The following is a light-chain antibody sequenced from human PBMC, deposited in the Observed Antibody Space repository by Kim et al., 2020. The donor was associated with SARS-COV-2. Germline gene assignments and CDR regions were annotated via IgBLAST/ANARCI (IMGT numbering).Light chain of an antibody. Sequence: SSELTQDPAVSVALGQTVRITCQGDSLRSYYATWYQQKPGQAPIPVIYGKNNRPSGIPDRFSGSSSGNTASLPITGAQAADEADYFCCSRDSPNNVVFG. J-gene: IGLJ3*02. CDR1: SLRSYY. CDR3: CSRDSPNNVV. CDR2: GKN. V-gene: IGLV3-19*01.